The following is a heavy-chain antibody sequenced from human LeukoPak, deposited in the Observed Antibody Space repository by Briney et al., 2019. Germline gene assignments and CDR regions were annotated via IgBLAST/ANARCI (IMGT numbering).Heavy chain of an antibody. J-gene: IGHJ4*02. Sequence: GGSLRLSCAASGFTFSGHYMHWARQAPGKGLVGVSHIKGDGSDTRYADSVEGRFIISRDNAKNTLYLQMNSLRAEDTGVYFCARDHRWSYDYWGQGTLVTVSS. V-gene: IGHV3-74*01. CDR3: ARDHRWSYDY. CDR2: IKGDGSDT. D-gene: IGHD1-26*01. CDR1: GFTFSGHY.